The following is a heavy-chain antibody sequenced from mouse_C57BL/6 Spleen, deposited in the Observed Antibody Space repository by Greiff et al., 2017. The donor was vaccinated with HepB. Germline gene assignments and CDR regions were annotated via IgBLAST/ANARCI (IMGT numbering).Heavy chain of an antibody. D-gene: IGHD4-1*02. Sequence: VQLQQPGAELVKPGASVKLSCKASGYTFTSYWMQWVKQRPGQGLEWIGEIDPSDSYTNYNQKFKGKATLTVDTSSSTAYMQLSSLTSEDSAVYYCARSQLDFDYWGQGTTLTVSS. CDR3: ARSQLDFDY. CDR2: IDPSDSYT. V-gene: IGHV1-50*01. J-gene: IGHJ2*01. CDR1: GYTFTSYW.